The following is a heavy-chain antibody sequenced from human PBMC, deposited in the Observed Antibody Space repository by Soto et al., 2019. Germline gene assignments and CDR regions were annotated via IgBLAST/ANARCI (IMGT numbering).Heavy chain of an antibody. Sequence: PGGSLRLSCAASGFTFSSYWMHWVRQAPGKGLVWVSRINSDGSSTSYTDSVKGRFTISRDNAKNSLYLQMNSLRAEDTAVYYCARDFGSQNWYPVFDNWGQGTLVTVSS. CDR2: INSDGSST. CDR1: GFTFSSYW. CDR3: ARDFGSQNWYPVFDN. J-gene: IGHJ4*02. V-gene: IGHV3-74*01. D-gene: IGHD6-13*01.